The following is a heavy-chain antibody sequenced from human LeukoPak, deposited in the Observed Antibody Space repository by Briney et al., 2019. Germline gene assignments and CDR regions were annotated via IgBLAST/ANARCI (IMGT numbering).Heavy chain of an antibody. J-gene: IGHJ4*02. CDR1: GGSISSTNW. CDR2: IYHDGST. Sequence: PSGTLSLTCAVSGGSISSTNWWIWVRQPPGKGLEWIGKIYHDGSTNYHPSLKSRVTISVDKSENQFSLKLSSVTAADTAVYYCARGWTGTGVYWGQGTLVTVSS. D-gene: IGHD3-10*01. V-gene: IGHV4-4*02. CDR3: ARGWTGTGVY.